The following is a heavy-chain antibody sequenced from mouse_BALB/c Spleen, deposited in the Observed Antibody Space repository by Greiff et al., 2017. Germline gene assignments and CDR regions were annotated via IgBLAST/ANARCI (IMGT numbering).Heavy chain of an antibody. Sequence: EVKLMESGAELVKPGASVKLSCTASGFNIKDTYMHWVKQRPEQGLEWIGRIDPANGNTKYDPKFQGKATITADTSSNTAYLQLSSLTSEDTAVYYCAPITTGYFDVWGAGTTVTVSS. J-gene: IGHJ1*01. V-gene: IGHV14-3*02. CDR3: APITTGYFDV. CDR1: GFNIKDTY. CDR2: IDPANGNT. D-gene: IGHD1-1*01.